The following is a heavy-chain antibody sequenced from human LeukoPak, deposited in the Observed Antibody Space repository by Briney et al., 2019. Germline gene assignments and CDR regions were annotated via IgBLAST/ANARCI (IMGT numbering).Heavy chain of an antibody. Sequence: GGSLRLSCAASGFTFSSYAMHWVRQAPGRGLEWVAVISYDGSNKYYADSVKGRFTISRDNSKNTLYLQMNSLRAEDTAVYYCARDWADIVVVVAATGGFDYWGQGTPVTVSS. CDR3: ARDWADIVVVVAATGGFDY. CDR1: GFTFSSYA. V-gene: IGHV3-30*04. CDR2: ISYDGSNK. J-gene: IGHJ4*02. D-gene: IGHD2-15*01.